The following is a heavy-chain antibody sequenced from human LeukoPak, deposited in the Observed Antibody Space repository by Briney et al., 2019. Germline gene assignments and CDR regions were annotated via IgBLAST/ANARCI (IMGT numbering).Heavy chain of an antibody. CDR3: ARENVLGAYGP. CDR2: ISSNGGST. J-gene: IGHJ5*02. Sequence: SGGSLRLSCEGSGFTFSNYWMGWVRQAPGKGLEYVSAISSNGGSTYYANSVKGRFTISRDNSKNTLYLQMGSLRAEDMAVYYCARENVLGAYGPWGQGTLVTVSS. CDR1: GFTFSNYW. D-gene: IGHD4-17*01. V-gene: IGHV3-64*01.